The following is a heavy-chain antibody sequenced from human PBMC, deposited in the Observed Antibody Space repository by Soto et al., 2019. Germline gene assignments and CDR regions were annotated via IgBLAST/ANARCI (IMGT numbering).Heavy chain of an antibody. CDR2: IYYSGST. J-gene: IGHJ4*02. CDR1: GGSISSSSYY. V-gene: IGHV4-39*01. CDR3: ARSPAYDYVWGSYRYSRKRILYYFDY. D-gene: IGHD3-16*02. Sequence: SETLSLTCTVSGGSISSSSYYWGWIRQPPGKGLEWIGSIYYSGSTYYNPSLKSRVTISVDTSKNKFSLKLSSVTAADTAVYYCARSPAYDYVWGSYRYSRKRILYYFDYWGQGTLVTVSS.